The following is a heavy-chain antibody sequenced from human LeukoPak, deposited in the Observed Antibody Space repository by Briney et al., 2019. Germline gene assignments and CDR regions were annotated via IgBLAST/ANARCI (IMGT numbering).Heavy chain of an antibody. CDR2: ISGGGDGT. CDR1: GFTFHNYI. CDR3: AKDGYGTSDY. V-gene: IGHV3-23*01. Sequence: GGSLRLSCAASGFTFHNYIMNWVRRAPGKGLDWVSGISGGGDGTYYADSIKGRFTISRDNSKNTLFLQMNSLRAEDTAVYYCAKDGYGTSDYWGQGTLVTVSS. J-gene: IGHJ4*02. D-gene: IGHD2-2*03.